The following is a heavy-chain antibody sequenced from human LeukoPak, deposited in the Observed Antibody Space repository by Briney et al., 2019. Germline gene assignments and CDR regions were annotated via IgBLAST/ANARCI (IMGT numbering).Heavy chain of an antibody. Sequence: SETLSLTCTVSGGSMSSYYWSWTRQPPGKGLEWIGYIYYSGSTNYNPSLKSRVTISVDTSKNQFSLKLISVTAADTAVYYCARLDNSYYYYGMDVWGQGTTVTVSS. CDR1: GGSMSSYY. CDR2: IYYSGST. D-gene: IGHD1-20*01. J-gene: IGHJ6*02. V-gene: IGHV4-59*08. CDR3: ARLDNSYYYYGMDV.